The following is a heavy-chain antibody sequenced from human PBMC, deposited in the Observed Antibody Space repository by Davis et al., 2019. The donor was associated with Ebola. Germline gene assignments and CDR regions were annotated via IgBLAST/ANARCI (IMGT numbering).Heavy chain of an antibody. CDR3: ARDRGNHYDGDY. J-gene: IGHJ4*02. CDR2: ISSSGSTI. V-gene: IGHV3-48*03. D-gene: IGHD3-22*01. Sequence: GESLKISCAASGFTFNKYEMNWLRQAPGKGLEWVSYISSSGSTIYYADSVKGRFTISRDNAKNSLYLQMNRLRVEDTAVYYCARDRGNHYDGDYWGQGTPVTVSS. CDR1: GFTFNKYE.